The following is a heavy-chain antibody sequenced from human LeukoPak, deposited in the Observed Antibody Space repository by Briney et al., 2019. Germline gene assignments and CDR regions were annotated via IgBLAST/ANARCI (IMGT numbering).Heavy chain of an antibody. CDR3: ARLKYYDSSGYYA. V-gene: IGHV4-39*01. J-gene: IGHJ5*02. CDR1: GGSISSSSYY. CDR2: IYYSGST. D-gene: IGHD3-22*01. Sequence: SETLSLTCTVSGGSISSSSYYWGWIRQPPGKGLEWIGSIYYSGSTYHHPSLKSRVTIPIDTSKNQFSLKLSSVTAADTAVYYCARLKYYDSSGYYAWGQGTLVTVSS.